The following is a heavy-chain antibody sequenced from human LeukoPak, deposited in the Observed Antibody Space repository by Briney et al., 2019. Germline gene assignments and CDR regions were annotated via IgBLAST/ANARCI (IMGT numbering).Heavy chain of an antibody. J-gene: IGHJ4*02. CDR2: IKKDGSEK. Sequence: PGGSLRLSCAPSGVTFSSYWMSWVRQAPGKGLEWVANIKKDGSEKYYVDSVKGRFTISRDNAKTSLYLQMNSLRAEDTAVYYCATTGVMVRGVITDYWGQGTLVTVSS. V-gene: IGHV3-7*01. D-gene: IGHD3-10*01. CDR1: GVTFSSYW. CDR3: ATTGVMVRGVITDY.